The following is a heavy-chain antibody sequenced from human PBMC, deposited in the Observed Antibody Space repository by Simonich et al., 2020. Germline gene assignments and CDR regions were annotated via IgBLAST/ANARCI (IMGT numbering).Heavy chain of an antibody. CDR1: GFTFSSYE. J-gene: IGHJ3*02. Sequence: PGGSLRLSCAASGFTFSSYEMNWVRQAPGKGVEWVSYISSSGSTIYYADSVKGRFTISRDNAKNSLYLQMNSRRAEDTAVYYCAREKWLRFAFDIWGQGTMVTVSS. CDR3: AREKWLRFAFDI. D-gene: IGHD5-12*01. CDR2: ISSSGSTI. V-gene: IGHV3-48*03.